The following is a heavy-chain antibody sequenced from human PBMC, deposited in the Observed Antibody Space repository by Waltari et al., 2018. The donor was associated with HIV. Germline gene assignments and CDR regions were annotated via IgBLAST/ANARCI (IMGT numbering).Heavy chain of an antibody. V-gene: IGHV4-39*01. CDR1: GGSVLDSDYY. J-gene: IGHJ6*02. CDR3: ARRPRMAAFYLYYGMDV. CDR2: IYYTGTT. D-gene: IGHD2-8*01. Sequence: QLQLQQSGPGLVKPSETLSLTCTVSGGSVLDSDYYWDFIRQSPGKGLEWIGNIYYTGTTFYNPSLKSRVTMSADLSRNQFSLRLNSVTAADTAIYYCARRPRMAAFYLYYGMDVWGQGTTVTVSS.